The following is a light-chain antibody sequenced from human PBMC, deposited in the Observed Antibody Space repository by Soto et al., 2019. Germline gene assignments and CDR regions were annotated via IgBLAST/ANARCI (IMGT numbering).Light chain of an antibody. V-gene: IGKV1-5*03. Sequence: DSTMTQSPSTLSASVGERVTITCRASQRISTWLAWYQHKPGKAPKLLIYKTSNLDSGVPSRFSGSGSGTDCSVTISSQQPADFATYSCQQYKRFALTFGGGTRV. CDR3: QQYKRFALT. CDR1: QRISTW. J-gene: IGKJ4*01. CDR2: KTS.